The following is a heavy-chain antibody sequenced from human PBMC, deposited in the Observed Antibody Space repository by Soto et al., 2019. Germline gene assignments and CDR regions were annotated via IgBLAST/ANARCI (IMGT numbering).Heavy chain of an antibody. CDR3: SGGGGIIC. CDR1: GFTFSSSG. CDR2: ISYDGSNK. J-gene: IGHJ4*02. V-gene: IGHV3-30*03. D-gene: IGHD1-20*01. Sequence: VKRVESGGGVVQPRRSLRLSSAAWGFTFSSSGMHWVRQAPGKGMERVAVISYDGSNKYYADSVKGRFTISRDNSKNTLYLQMNSLIAEDTAVYYCSGGGGIICWGQGTLVTVSS.